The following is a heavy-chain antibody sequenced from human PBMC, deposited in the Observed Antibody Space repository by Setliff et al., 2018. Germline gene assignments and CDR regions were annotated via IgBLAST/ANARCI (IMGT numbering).Heavy chain of an antibody. V-gene: IGHV5-51*01. D-gene: IGHD7-27*01. CDR1: GDIFTNYW. J-gene: IGHJ2*01. CDR3: ARHGPTTLGGLFGL. CDR2: IYPSDSDT. Sequence: PGESLKISCQGSGDIFTNYWIGWVRQKPGKGLESMGIIYPSDSDTRYNPSFRGQVTVSVDKSLNTVYLQWDSLKASDSAIYYCARHGPTTLGGLFGLWGRGTRVTVSS.